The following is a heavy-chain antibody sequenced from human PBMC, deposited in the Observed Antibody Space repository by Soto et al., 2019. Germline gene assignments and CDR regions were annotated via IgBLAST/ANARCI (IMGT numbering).Heavy chain of an antibody. J-gene: IGHJ4*02. Sequence: SVKVSCKASGGTFNNYALSWVRQAPGQGLEWMGGIIPIFNSANYAQRFQGRVTITADDSTSTAYMELRSLRPDDTAVYYCAREVTVASYSFDFWGQGTLVTVSA. V-gene: IGHV1-69*13. D-gene: IGHD5-12*01. CDR3: AREVTVASYSFDF. CDR1: GGTFNNYA. CDR2: IIPIFNSA.